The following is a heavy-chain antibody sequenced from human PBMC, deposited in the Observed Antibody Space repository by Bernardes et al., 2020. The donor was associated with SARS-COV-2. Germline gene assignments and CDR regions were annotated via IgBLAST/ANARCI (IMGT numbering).Heavy chain of an antibody. CDR1: GFTFSGYW. V-gene: IGHV3-7*01. CDR2: IKQDGIDK. CDR3: ARLRGGYIDS. J-gene: IGHJ4*02. D-gene: IGHD3-16*01. Sequence: GGSLRLSCAASGFTFSGYWMTWVRQAPGKGLEWVDNIKQDGIDKYYVDSVKGRFTISRDNTENSLYLQLNSLRAEDTAVFYCARLRGGYIDSWGQGTLVTVSS.